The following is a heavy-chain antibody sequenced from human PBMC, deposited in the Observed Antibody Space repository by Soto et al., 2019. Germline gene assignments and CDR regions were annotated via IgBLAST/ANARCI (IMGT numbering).Heavy chain of an antibody. CDR2: IIDIGNSI. D-gene: IGHD6-13*01. V-gene: IGHV3-23*01. CDR3: AKVSSSWYAGFFDL. J-gene: IGHJ4*02. CDR1: GFTVSCYY. Sequence: GGSLRLSCAASGFTVSCYYMSWVRQAPGKGLEWVSGIIDIGNSIYYADSVKGRFTISRDNSMNTLYLQMKTLRAEDTAVYYCAKVSSSWYAGFFDLWGQGTLVTVSS.